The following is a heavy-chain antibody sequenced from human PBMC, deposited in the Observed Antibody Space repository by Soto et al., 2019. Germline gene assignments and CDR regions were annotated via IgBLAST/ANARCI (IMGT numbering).Heavy chain of an antibody. CDR3: AKVYEGSWYRVDDAFDI. D-gene: IGHD6-13*01. Sequence: GGSLRLSCAASGFTFSSYGMHWVRQAPGKGLEWVAVISYDGSNKYYADSVKGRFTISRDNSKNTLYLQMNSLRAEDTAVYYCAKVYEGSWYRVDDAFDIWGQGTMVTVSS. CDR1: GFTFSSYG. J-gene: IGHJ3*02. V-gene: IGHV3-30*18. CDR2: ISYDGSNK.